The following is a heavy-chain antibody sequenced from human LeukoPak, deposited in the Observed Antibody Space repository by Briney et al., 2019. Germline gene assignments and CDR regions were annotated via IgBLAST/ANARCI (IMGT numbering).Heavy chain of an antibody. D-gene: IGHD3-3*01. CDR2: ISYSGRT. V-gene: IGHV4-39*01. CDR3: ARTKEWLFSGGNWFDP. Sequence: SETLSRTCTVSGGSISSTSYYWGWLRQPPGKGLEWIASISYSGRTYYNPSLKSRVSISVDTSNNQFSLKLSSVTAADTALYYCARTKEWLFSGGNWFDPWGQGTLITVSS. CDR1: GGSISSTSYY. J-gene: IGHJ5*02.